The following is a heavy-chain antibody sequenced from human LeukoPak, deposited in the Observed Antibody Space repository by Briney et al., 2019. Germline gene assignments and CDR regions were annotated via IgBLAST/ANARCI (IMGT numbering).Heavy chain of an antibody. D-gene: IGHD3-22*01. Sequence: GESLKISCKGSGYRFNAYWIAWVRQMPGKGLEWMGIIYPDDSDTRYSPSFQGQVTISADKSVRTAYLQWSSLKALDTAMYYCARPNITSYYDSRGCDAFDVWGQGTMVTVSS. J-gene: IGHJ3*01. CDR2: IYPDDSDT. V-gene: IGHV5-51*01. CDR3: ARPNITSYYDSRGCDAFDV. CDR1: GYRFNAYW.